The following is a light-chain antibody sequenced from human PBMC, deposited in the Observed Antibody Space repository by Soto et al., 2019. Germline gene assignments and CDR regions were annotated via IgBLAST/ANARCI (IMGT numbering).Light chain of an antibody. CDR2: EVS. CDR3: DSYTSSRAYV. J-gene: IGLJ1*01. V-gene: IGLV2-14*01. CDR1: SSDVGGYNY. Sequence: QSALAQPASVSGSPGQSITISCTGTSSDVGGYNYASWYQQQAGKAPKLIIHEVSNRPSGVSNRFSGSKSGNTASLTISGLRAEDEADYYCDSYTSSRAYVFGIGTKVTVL.